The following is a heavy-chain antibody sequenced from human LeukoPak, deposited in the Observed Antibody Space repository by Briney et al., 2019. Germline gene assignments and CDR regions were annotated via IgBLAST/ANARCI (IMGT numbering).Heavy chain of an antibody. J-gene: IGHJ4*02. CDR1: GYTFTNFW. CDR2: THPGDSNT. D-gene: IGHD5-12*01. Sequence: GEPLQISCQASGYTFTNFWIGWVRQMPGKGLEWMGITHPGDSNTRYSPSLQGQVTISADKSISTAYLQWSSLKASDTAIYYCTRPLRRDGYNIFGYWGQGTLVTVSS. CDR3: TRPLRRDGYNIFGY. V-gene: IGHV5-51*01.